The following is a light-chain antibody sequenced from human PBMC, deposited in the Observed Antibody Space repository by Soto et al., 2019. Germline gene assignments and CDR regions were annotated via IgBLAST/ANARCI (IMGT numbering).Light chain of an antibody. V-gene: IGKV1-27*01. CDR2: AAS. Sequence: DIQMTQSPSSLSASVGDRVTITCRASQGISNYLAWYQQIPGKVPKLLISAASTLQSGVPSRFSGSGSGTDFTLTISSQQPEDVATYYCQKYTNVPAFGGGTKVEIK. CDR1: QGISNY. J-gene: IGKJ4*01. CDR3: QKYTNVPA.